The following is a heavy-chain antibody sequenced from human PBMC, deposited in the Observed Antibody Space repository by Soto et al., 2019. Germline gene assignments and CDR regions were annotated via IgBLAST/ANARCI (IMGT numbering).Heavy chain of an antibody. Sequence: SETLSLTCAVYGGSFSGYYWSWIRQPPGKGLEWIGEINHSGSTNYNPSLKSRVTISVDTSKNQFSLKLSSVTAADTAVYYCAREGGLWGQYSYGVRGHYYGMDVWGQGTTVTVSS. CDR2: INHSGST. CDR3: AREGGLWGQYSYGVRGHYYGMDV. J-gene: IGHJ6*02. CDR1: GGSFSGYY. V-gene: IGHV4-34*01. D-gene: IGHD5-18*01.